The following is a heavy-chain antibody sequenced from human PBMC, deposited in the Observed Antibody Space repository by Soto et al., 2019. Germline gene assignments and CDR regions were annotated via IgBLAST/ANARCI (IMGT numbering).Heavy chain of an antibody. J-gene: IGHJ4*02. Sequence: QVQLQESGPGLVKPSQTLSLTCTVSGGSISSGGYYWSWIRQHPGKGLEWIGYIYYSGSTYYNPSIKSRVTISVDTSKNQFSLKLSSVTAADTAVYYCAREGGRYSSGWYGGDYWGQGTLVTVSS. D-gene: IGHD6-19*01. CDR3: AREGGRYSSGWYGGDY. CDR1: GGSISSGGYY. V-gene: IGHV4-31*03. CDR2: IYYSGST.